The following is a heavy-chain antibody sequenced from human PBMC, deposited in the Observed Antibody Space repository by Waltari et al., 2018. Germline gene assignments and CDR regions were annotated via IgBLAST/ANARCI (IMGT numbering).Heavy chain of an antibody. Sequence: QVQLQESGPGLVKPSATLSLTCTVPGGSLSSYYWSWIRQPPGKGLEWIGYIYYSGSTNYNPSLKSRVTISVDTSKNQFSLKLSSVTAADTAVYYCVRFGGYDSPPDYWGQGTLVTVSS. CDR1: GGSLSSYY. CDR2: IYYSGST. V-gene: IGHV4-59*01. D-gene: IGHD5-12*01. CDR3: VRFGGYDSPPDY. J-gene: IGHJ4*02.